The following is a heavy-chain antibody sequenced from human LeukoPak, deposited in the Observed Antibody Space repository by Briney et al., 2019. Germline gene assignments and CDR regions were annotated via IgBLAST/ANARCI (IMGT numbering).Heavy chain of an antibody. CDR1: GFSFTSYA. V-gene: IGHV3-23*01. CDR2: ISGSGGNT. J-gene: IGHJ2*01. Sequence: GGSLRLSCAVSGFSFTSYAMSWVRQAPGKGLEWVSAISGSGGNTYYADSVKGRFTISRDNSKNTLYLQMNSLRAEDTAVYYCAKTGYYYDRSDYYYDRSRYFDLWGRGTLVTVSS. D-gene: IGHD3-22*01. CDR3: AKTGYYYDRSDYYYDRSRYFDL.